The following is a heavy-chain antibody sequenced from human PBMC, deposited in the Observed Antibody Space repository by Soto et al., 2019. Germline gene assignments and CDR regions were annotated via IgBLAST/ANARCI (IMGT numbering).Heavy chain of an antibody. CDR1: GFTFSRYG. J-gene: IGHJ6*02. V-gene: IGHV3-33*01. D-gene: IGHD3-10*01. Sequence: QVQLVESGGGVVQPGRSLRLSCAASGFTFSRYGMHWVRQAPGKGLEWVAVIWYDGSNKYYAESVKGRFTISRDNPKNTLYLQMNSLRAEDTAVYYCTRANYGSGSNLYYGLDVWGQGTTVTVTS. CDR2: IWYDGSNK. CDR3: TRANYGSGSNLYYGLDV.